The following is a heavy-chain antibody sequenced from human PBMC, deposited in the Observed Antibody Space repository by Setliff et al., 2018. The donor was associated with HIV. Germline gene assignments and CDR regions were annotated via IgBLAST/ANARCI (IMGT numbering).Heavy chain of an antibody. D-gene: IGHD3-22*01. V-gene: IGHV4-61*02. CDR1: GGSIRSDSYY. CDR3: ARARITMTGGRLEPYAFDR. CDR2: VHSTGTT. Sequence: SETLSLTCTVSGGSIRSDSYYWTWIRQPAGEGLEYIGRVHSTGTTIYNPSLKSRVTMSVDTSKNQLSLKLRTVTAADTAVYYCARARITMTGGRLEPYAFDRWGQGTKVTVSS. J-gene: IGHJ3*01.